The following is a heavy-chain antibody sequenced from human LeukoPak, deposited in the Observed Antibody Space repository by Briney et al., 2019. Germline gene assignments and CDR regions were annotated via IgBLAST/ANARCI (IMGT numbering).Heavy chain of an antibody. J-gene: IGHJ4*02. D-gene: IGHD1-1*01. CDR1: GFTFSDYY. CDR2: INTGGDYQ. V-gene: IGHV3-11*01. Sequence: PGGSLRLSCAASGFTFSDYYMSWIRQAPGKGLEWLSYINTGGDYQHYADSVKGRFTISRDNAENSLYLQMNSLRAEDTAVYFCAKSRSGSANWALQIFDNWGQGTLVTVSS. CDR3: AKSRSGSANWALQIFDN.